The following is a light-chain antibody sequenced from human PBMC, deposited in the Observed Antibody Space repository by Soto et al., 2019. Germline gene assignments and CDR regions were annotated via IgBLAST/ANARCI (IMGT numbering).Light chain of an antibody. CDR2: EVT. CDR1: SSDIGDYNY. J-gene: IGLJ1*01. V-gene: IGLV2-8*01. CDR3: SSYAGNNNYV. Sequence: QSALTQPPSASGSPGQSVTFSGTGTSSDIGDYNYVSWYQQHTGKAPKLMIYEVTKRPSGVPDRFSGSKSGNTASLTVSGLQADDEADYYCSSYAGNNNYVFGTGTKVTVL.